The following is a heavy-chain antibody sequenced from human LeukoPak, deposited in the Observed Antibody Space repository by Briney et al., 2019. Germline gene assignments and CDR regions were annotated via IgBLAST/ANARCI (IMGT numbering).Heavy chain of an antibody. CDR3: ARGSGTALDY. Sequence: SETLSLTCAVYGGSFSGYYWSWIRQPPGKGLEWIGEINHSGSTNYNPSLKSRVTISVDTSKNQFSLKLSSVTAADTAVYYCARGSGTALDYWGQGTPVTVSS. CDR1: GGSFSGYY. J-gene: IGHJ4*02. CDR2: INHSGST. D-gene: IGHD3-10*01. V-gene: IGHV4-34*01.